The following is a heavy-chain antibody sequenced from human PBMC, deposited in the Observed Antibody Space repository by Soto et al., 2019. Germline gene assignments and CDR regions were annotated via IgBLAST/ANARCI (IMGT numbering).Heavy chain of an antibody. CDR3: ARDPPPPDC. J-gene: IGHJ4*02. Sequence: QVQLVQSGAEVKKPGASVKVSCKASGYTFASYAISWMRQAPGQGLEWMGWISAYNGNTNYAQKLQGRVTMTPVTFRSSAVMGLRSLRSDDAAVYYCARDPPPPDCWGQGTMVTVSS. CDR2: ISAYNGNT. V-gene: IGHV1-18*01. CDR1: GYTFASYA.